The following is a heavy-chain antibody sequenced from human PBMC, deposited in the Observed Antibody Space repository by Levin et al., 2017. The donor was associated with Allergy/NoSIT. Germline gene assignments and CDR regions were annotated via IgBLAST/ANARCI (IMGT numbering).Heavy chain of an antibody. V-gene: IGHV3-9*01. CDR2: ISWNSGSI. J-gene: IGHJ4*02. D-gene: IGHD6-19*01. Sequence: LSLTCAASGFTFDDYAMHWVRQAPGKGLEWVSGISWNSGSIGYADSVKGRFTISRDNAKNSLYLQMNSLRAEDTALYYCAKEKTVAGVDGFDYWGQGTLVTVSS. CDR3: AKEKTVAGVDGFDY. CDR1: GFTFDDYA.